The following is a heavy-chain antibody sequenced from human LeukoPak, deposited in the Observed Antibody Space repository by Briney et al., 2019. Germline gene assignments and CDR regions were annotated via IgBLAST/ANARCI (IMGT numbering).Heavy chain of an antibody. V-gene: IGHV3-30*02. CDR1: GFTFSSYG. D-gene: IGHD3-10*01. J-gene: IGHJ4*02. Sequence: GGSLRLSCAASGFTFSSYGMHWVRQAPGKGLEWVAFIRYDGSNKYYADSVKGRFTISRDNSKNTLYLQMNSLRAEDMAVYYCAKDPIRTMVRGVPTGYWGQGTLVTVSS. CDR2: IRYDGSNK. CDR3: AKDPIRTMVRGVPTGY.